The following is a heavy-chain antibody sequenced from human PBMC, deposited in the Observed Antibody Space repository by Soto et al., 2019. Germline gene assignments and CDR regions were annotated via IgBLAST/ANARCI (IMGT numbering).Heavy chain of an antibody. CDR3: ARDKMFRERPRSDGYYYGMDV. CDR1: GYTFTGYY. V-gene: IGHV1-2*04. Sequence: ASVKVSCKASGYTFTGYYMHWVRQAPGQGLEWMGWINPNSGGTNYAQKFQGWVTMTRDTSISTAYMELSRLRSDDTAVYYCARDKMFRERPRSDGYYYGMDVWGQGTTVTVSS. D-gene: IGHD1-1*01. J-gene: IGHJ6*02. CDR2: INPNSGGT.